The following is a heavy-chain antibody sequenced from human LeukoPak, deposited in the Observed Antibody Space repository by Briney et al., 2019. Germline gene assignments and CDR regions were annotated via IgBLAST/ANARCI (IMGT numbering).Heavy chain of an antibody. J-gene: IGHJ3*02. V-gene: IGHV3-23*01. CDR2: ISGSGGST. Sequence: GGSLRLSCAASGFTFSSYAMSWVRQAPGKGLEWVSAISGSGGSTYYADSVKGRFTISRDNSKNTLYLQMYSLRAEDTAVYYCARVPQWLDAFDIWGQGTMVTVSS. D-gene: IGHD5-24*01. CDR3: ARVPQWLDAFDI. CDR1: GFTFSSYA.